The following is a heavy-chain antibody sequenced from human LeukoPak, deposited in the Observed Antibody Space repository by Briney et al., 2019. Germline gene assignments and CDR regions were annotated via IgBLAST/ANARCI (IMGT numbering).Heavy chain of an antibody. D-gene: IGHD3-16*01. Sequence: ASVKVSCKASGYTFTSYDINWVRQATGQGLEWMGWISTYNGDTNYAQKLQGRVTMTTDTSTNTAYMELRSLRSDDTVVYYCAREGLGELTLDYWGQGTLVTVSS. CDR3: AREGLGELTLDY. CDR1: GYTFTSYD. J-gene: IGHJ4*02. CDR2: ISTYNGDT. V-gene: IGHV1-18*01.